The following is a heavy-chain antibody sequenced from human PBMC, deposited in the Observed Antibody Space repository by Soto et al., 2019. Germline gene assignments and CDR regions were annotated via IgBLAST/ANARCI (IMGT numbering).Heavy chain of an antibody. J-gene: IGHJ6*02. Sequence: QVRLVQSGAEVKKPGSSVKVSCEASGGTFSSYAVTWVRQAPGHWLEWMGGIIPIVTTPNYAQKFQGRLTISADKATRTSYMELSSLRSEDTGVYYCARVGYNFLSRYHYYGMDVWGQWTTVIVSS. V-gene: IGHV1-69*06. CDR3: ARVGYNFLSRYHYYGMDV. CDR1: GGTFSSYA. CDR2: IIPIVTTP. D-gene: IGHD3-3*01.